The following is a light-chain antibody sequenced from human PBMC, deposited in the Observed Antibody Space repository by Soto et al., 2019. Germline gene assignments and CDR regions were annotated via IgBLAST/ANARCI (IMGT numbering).Light chain of an antibody. Sequence: QSALTQPASVSGSPGQSITISCTGTSSDVGGYNYVSWYQQHPGKAPKLMIYDVSNRPSGVSNRFSGSKSGNTASLTISGLQAEDEADYYCSSSTSSSPSVFGTGPKAPS. CDR3: SSSTSSSPSV. J-gene: IGLJ1*01. CDR2: DVS. CDR1: SSDVGGYNY. V-gene: IGLV2-14*01.